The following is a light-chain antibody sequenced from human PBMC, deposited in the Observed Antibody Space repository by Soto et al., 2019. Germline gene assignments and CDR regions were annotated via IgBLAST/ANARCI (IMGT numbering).Light chain of an antibody. Sequence: EIVLTQSPATLSSFPVDRVTLSCRASQYINTRLAWYQHRPGQSPRLLLCQTSHRAAGIPARFSASGSGTDFTLTISYVQPEDFALYYCQQRSNWVTFGQGTRLEIK. J-gene: IGKJ5*01. CDR2: QTS. CDR1: QYINTR. V-gene: IGKV3-11*01. CDR3: QQRSNWVT.